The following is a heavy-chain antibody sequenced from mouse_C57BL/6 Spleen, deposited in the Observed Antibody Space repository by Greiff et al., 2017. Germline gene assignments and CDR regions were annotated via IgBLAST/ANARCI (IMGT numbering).Heavy chain of an antibody. D-gene: IGHD2-5*01. CDR3: ASGYSNYVAY. J-gene: IGHJ3*01. Sequence: VQLQQSGAELVKPGASVTLSCTASCFNIKDYYMHWVKQRTEQGLEWIGRIDPEDGETKYDPKFQGKATITADTSSNTAYLQLSSLTSEDTAVYYCASGYSNYVAYWGQGTLVTVSA. V-gene: IGHV14-2*01. CDR2: IDPEDGET. CDR1: CFNIKDYY.